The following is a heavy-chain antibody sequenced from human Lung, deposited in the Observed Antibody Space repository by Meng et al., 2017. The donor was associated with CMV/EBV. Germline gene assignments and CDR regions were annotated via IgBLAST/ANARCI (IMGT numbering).Heavy chain of an antibody. D-gene: IGHD4/OR15-4a*01. J-gene: IGHJ4*02. CDR2: VYHSGYT. V-gene: IGHV4-4*02. Sequence: AFSGTSISPSNWWSWVRQPPGEGLEWIGEVYHSGYTSYDPSLKSRVTMSVDRSKNQFSLRLSSVTAADTAIYYCARVTEYGGNCFDSWGQGTLVTVSS. CDR1: GTSISPSNW. CDR3: ARVTEYGGNCFDS.